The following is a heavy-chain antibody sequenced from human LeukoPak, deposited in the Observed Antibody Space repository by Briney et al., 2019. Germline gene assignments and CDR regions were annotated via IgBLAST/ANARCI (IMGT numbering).Heavy chain of an antibody. CDR1: GGTFSSYA. CDR2: IIPIFGTA. J-gene: IGHJ4*02. D-gene: IGHD4-23*01. V-gene: IGHV1-69*05. Sequence: SVKVSCKASGGTFSSYAISWVRQAPGQGLEWMGGIIPIFGTANYAQKFQGRVTITTDESTSTAYMELSSLRSEDTAVYYCARDWDYGGNSGNYWGQGTLVTVS. CDR3: ARDWDYGGNSGNY.